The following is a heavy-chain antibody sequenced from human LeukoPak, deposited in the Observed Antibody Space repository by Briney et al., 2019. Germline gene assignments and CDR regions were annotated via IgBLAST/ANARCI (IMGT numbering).Heavy chain of an antibody. CDR2: INPDGSDK. CDR1: GFTISSYW. V-gene: IGHV3-7*01. J-gene: IGHJ4*02. D-gene: IGHD6-25*01. CDR3: ARLTFTATTFVY. Sequence: GGSLRLSCAASGFTISSYWMSWVRQAPGKGLEWVANINPDGSDKYYLDSVEGRFTISRDNAENSLYLQMNSLRAEDTAVYYCARLTFTATTFVYWGQGALVTVSS.